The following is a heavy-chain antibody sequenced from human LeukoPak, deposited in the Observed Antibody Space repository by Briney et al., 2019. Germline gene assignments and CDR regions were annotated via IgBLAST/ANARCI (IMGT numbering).Heavy chain of an antibody. J-gene: IGHJ4*02. CDR1: GLTVITND. CDR3: ARGVEPLAANTLAY. V-gene: IGHV3-53*01. D-gene: IGHD1-14*01. CDR2: LYSDGNT. Sequence: GGSLRLSCAASGLTVITNDMTWVRQAPGKGLEWVSVLYSDGNTKYADSVQGRYTISRDNSKNTLYLEMNSLSPDDTAVYYCARGVEPLAANTLAYWGQGTLVTVSS.